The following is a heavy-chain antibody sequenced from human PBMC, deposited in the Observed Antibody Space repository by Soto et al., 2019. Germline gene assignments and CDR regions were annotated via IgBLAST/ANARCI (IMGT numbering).Heavy chain of an antibody. CDR3: ARAGVTIFGEYYFDY. D-gene: IGHD3-3*01. Sequence: ASVKVSCKASGYTFTSYDINWVLQATGQGLEWMGWMNPNSGNTGYAQKFQGRVTMTRNTSISTAYMELSSLRSEDTAVYYCARAGVTIFGEYYFDYWGQGTLVTVSS. CDR2: MNPNSGNT. CDR1: GYTFTSYD. J-gene: IGHJ4*02. V-gene: IGHV1-8*01.